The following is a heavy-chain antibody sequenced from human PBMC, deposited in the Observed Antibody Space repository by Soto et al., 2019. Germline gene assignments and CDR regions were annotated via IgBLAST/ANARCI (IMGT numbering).Heavy chain of an antibody. Sequence: SETLSLTCTVSGGSIVSSSYCCVWIRQRPWSGLEWIGSIYYSGSTYYNPSLKSRVTISVDTSKNQFYLKLSSVTAADAAVYYCARGKVTIFGVVTHPRWFDPWGQGTLVTVSS. V-gene: IGHV4-39*01. CDR2: IYYSGST. CDR3: ARGKVTIFGVVTHPRWFDP. J-gene: IGHJ5*02. CDR1: GGSIVSSSYC. D-gene: IGHD3-3*01.